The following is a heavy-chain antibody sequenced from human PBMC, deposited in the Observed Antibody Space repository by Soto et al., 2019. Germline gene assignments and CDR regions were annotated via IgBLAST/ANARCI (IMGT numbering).Heavy chain of an antibody. CDR2: IYYSGST. J-gene: IGHJ5*02. D-gene: IGHD3-10*01. CDR1: GGSVSSSRDY. CDR3: ARNSDKHYYASGFPNWFDP. V-gene: IGHV4-39*01. Sequence: PXGSLSLTCTVSGGSVSSSRDYGGWMRQPPGKGLEWIGSIYYSGSTYYNPSLKSRVTISVDTSKNQFSLKLSSVTAADTAVYYCARNSDKHYYASGFPNWFDPWGQGTLVTVSS.